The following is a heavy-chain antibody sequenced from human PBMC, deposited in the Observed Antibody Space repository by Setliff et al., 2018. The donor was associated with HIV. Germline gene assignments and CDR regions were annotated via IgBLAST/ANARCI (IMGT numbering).Heavy chain of an antibody. CDR2: IIPVRGLA. CDR3: ARHYFDSNSYYRPPFDS. J-gene: IGHJ5*01. V-gene: IGHV1-69*10. D-gene: IGHD3-22*01. Sequence: ASVKVSCKASGGTFNTHAFSWVRQAPGRGLEWMGGIIPVRGLANYARNFQGRVTITADTSTNTAYLEVVSLRSEDTAIYYCARHYFDSNSYYRPPFDSWGQGTPVTVSS. CDR1: GGTFNTHA.